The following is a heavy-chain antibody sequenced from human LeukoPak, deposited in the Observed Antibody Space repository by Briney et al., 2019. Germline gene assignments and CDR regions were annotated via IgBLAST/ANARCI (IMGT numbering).Heavy chain of an antibody. CDR1: GGSFTDYF. CDR3: ARGRIAKIVVVHSFSYGMDV. D-gene: IGHD3-22*01. CDR2: INDYTGDT. J-gene: IGHJ6*02. Sequence: SETLSLTCTVYGGSFTDYFWTWLRQSPGKGLDWIGVINDYTGDTNYNPSLNSRVSISLEKSKNQFSLELRSVTAADTAVYYCARGRIAKIVVVHSFSYGMDVWGQGTTVTVSS. V-gene: IGHV4-34*01.